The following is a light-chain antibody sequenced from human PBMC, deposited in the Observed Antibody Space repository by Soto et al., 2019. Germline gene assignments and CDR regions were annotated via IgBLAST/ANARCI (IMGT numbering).Light chain of an antibody. CDR3: LPDFNDFS. V-gene: IGKV1-6*01. J-gene: IGKJ5*01. CDR1: QAIRND. Sequence: AVQLTQSPSSLSASVGDRVTITCRASQAIRNDLGWYQQKPGKAPNLLIYAASTLQSGVPSRFSGSGFGTDFTLTISSLQPDDFATCYFLPDFNDFSFGQGTLLEIK. CDR2: AAS.